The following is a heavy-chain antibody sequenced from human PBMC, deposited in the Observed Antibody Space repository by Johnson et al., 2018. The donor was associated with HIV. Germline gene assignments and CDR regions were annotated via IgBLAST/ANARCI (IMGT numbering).Heavy chain of an antibody. D-gene: IGHD1-26*01. CDR2: VNPNGVTT. CDR1: QFTFSRYY. Sequence: VQLVESGEILAKSAWSPRLSCAASQFTFSRYYMNCVRRAPGIGLELVGQVNPNGVTTYLTDSGKGRFTISRDNAKNSLYLQMNRLRAEDTALYYCARELTSGSSMAFDIWGQGTMVTVSS. CDR3: ARELTSGSSMAFDI. V-gene: IGHV3-25*05. J-gene: IGHJ3*02.